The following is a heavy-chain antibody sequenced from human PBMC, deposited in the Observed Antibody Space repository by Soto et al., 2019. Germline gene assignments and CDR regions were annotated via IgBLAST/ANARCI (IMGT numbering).Heavy chain of an antibody. Sequence: GGSLRLSCAASGFTFSSYWMHWVRQAPGKGLVWVSRINSDGSSTSYADSVKGRFTISRDNAKNTLYLQMNSLRAEDTAVYYCARESHFGSGEQWAIDYWGQGTLVTVSS. CDR2: INSDGSST. D-gene: IGHD6-19*01. J-gene: IGHJ4*02. CDR3: ARESHFGSGEQWAIDY. V-gene: IGHV3-74*01. CDR1: GFTFSSYW.